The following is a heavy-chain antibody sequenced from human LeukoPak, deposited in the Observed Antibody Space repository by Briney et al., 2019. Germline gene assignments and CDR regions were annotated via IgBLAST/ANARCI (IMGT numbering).Heavy chain of an antibody. CDR1: GGSISSGDYY. V-gene: IGHV4-30-4*01. Sequence: PSETLSLTCTVSGGSISSGDYYWSWIRQPPGKGLEWIGYIYYSGSTYYNPSLKSRVTISVDTSKNQFSLKLSSVTAADTAVYYCARGDVQKYYFDYWGQGTLVTVSS. D-gene: IGHD2-21*01. CDR2: IYYSGST. J-gene: IGHJ4*02. CDR3: ARGDVQKYYFDY.